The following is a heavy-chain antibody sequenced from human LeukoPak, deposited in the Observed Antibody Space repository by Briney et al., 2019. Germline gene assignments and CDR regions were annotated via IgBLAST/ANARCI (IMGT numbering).Heavy chain of an antibody. V-gene: IGHV4-39*07. D-gene: IGHD6-13*01. J-gene: IGHJ4*02. CDR2: IYYSGST. CDR1: GGSISSSSYY. Sequence: SETLSLTCTVSGGSISSSSYYWGWIRQPPGKGLEWIGSIYYSGSTYYNPSLKSRVTISVDTSKNQFSLKLSSVTAADMAVYYCASIAAAGTYWGQGTLVTVSS. CDR3: ASIAAAGTY.